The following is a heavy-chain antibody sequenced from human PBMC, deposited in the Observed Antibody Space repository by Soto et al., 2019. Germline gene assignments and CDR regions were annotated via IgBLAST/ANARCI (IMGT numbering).Heavy chain of an antibody. J-gene: IGHJ3*02. D-gene: IGHD2-15*01. CDR1: GGTFSSYT. CDR2: IIPIRGIA. CDR3: ARVGCSGGSCYDAFDI. V-gene: IGHV1-69*02. Sequence: SVKVSCKASGGTFSSYTISWVRQAPGQGLEWMGRIIPIRGIANYAQKFQGRVTITADKSTSTAYMELSRLRSEDTAVYYCARVGCSGGSCYDAFDIWGQGTMVTVSS.